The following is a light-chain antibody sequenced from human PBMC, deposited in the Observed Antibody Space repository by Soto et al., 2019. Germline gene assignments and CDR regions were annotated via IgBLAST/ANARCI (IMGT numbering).Light chain of an antibody. J-gene: IGKJ5*01. CDR1: QSISTW. V-gene: IGKV1-5*01. CDR2: DSS. Sequence: DIQITQSPSTLSASVGDSATVTCRASQSISTWLAWYQQKPGRAPKLLIYDSSSLESGVPSRFSGSGSGTDFTLTISGLQPDDFATYYCQQYHTFSIAFGQGTRLEIK. CDR3: QQYHTFSIA.